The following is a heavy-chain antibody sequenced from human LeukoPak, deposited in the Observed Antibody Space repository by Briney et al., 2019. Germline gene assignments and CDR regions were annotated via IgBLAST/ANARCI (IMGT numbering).Heavy chain of an antibody. CDR2: INPNSGGT. V-gene: IGHV1-2*02. CDR1: GYTFTGYY. Sequence: ASVKVSCKASGYTFTGYYMHWVRQAPGQGPEWMEWINPNSGGTNYAQKFQGRVPMTRGTSISTAYMELSRLRSDDTAVYYCARGPYYYDSSGYSGLSMDVWGQGTTVTVSS. J-gene: IGHJ6*02. CDR3: ARGPYYYDSSGYSGLSMDV. D-gene: IGHD3-22*01.